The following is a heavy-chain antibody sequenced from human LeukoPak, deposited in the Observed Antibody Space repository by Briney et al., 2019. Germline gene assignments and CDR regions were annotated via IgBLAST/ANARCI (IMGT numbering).Heavy chain of an antibody. CDR3: ASGSGSYRTPYYYMDV. J-gene: IGHJ6*03. Sequence: QPGGSLRLSCAASGFTVSSNYMSWVRQAPGKGLEWVSVIYSGGSTYYADSVKGRFTISRDNSKNTLYLQMNSLRAEDTAAYYCASGSGSYRTPYYYMDVWGTGTTVTVSS. CDR2: IYSGGST. D-gene: IGHD3-10*01. V-gene: IGHV3-53*01. CDR1: GFTVSSNY.